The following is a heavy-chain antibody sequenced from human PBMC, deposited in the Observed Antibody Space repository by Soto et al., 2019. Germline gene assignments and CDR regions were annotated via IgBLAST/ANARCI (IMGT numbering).Heavy chain of an antibody. J-gene: IGHJ6*02. Sequence: QVQVVESGGGVVQPGRSLRLSCAASGFTFSSFGMHWVRQAPGKGLEGVSLIWYDGSKKSYGDSVKGRFTISRDNSRNTVYLQMNSLSAHATAVYYCARDASNYSRWSGYHPSRMGMGGWGQGTRVTVSS. CDR2: IWYDGSKK. CDR1: GFTFSSFG. V-gene: IGHV3-33*01. CDR3: ARDASNYSRWSGYHPSRMGMGG. D-gene: IGHD3-3*01.